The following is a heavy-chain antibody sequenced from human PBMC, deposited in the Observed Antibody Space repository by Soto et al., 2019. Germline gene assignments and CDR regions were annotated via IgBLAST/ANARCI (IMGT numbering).Heavy chain of an antibody. J-gene: IGHJ3*02. CDR1: GFTFSSHA. CDR2: ISGSGGST. D-gene: IGHD3-3*01. CDR3: AKQLNYDFWSGYPDAFDM. Sequence: EVQLLESGGGLVQPGGSLRLSCAASGFTFSSHAMSWVRQAPGKGLEWVSGISGSGGSTYSADSVKGRFTISRDNSKNTLYLQMNSLRAEDTALYYCAKQLNYDFWSGYPDAFDMWGQGTMVIVSS. V-gene: IGHV3-23*01.